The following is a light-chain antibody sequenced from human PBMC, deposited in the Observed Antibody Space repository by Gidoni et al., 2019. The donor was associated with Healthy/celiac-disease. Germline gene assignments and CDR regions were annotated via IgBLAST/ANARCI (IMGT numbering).Light chain of an antibody. CDR3: QQYGSSPRVT. Sequence: EIVLTPSPGTLSLSPGERATLSCRASQRVSSSYLAWYQQKPGQAPRLLIYGASSRATGIPDRFSGSGSGTDFTLTISRLEPEDFAVYYCQQYGSSPRVTFGQGTRLEIK. CDR2: GAS. J-gene: IGKJ5*01. CDR1: QRVSSSY. V-gene: IGKV3-20*01.